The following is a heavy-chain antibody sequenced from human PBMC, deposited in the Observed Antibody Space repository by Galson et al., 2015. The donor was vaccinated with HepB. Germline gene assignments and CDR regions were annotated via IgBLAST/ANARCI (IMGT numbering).Heavy chain of an antibody. Sequence: SVKVSCKASGGTFSSYAISWVRQAPGQGLEWMGGIIPIFGTANYAQKFQGRVTITADESTSTAYMELSSLRSEDTAVYYCAIGYCSSTSCYISANYYYYYYMDVWGKGTTVTVSS. D-gene: IGHD2-2*02. CDR1: GGTFSSYA. J-gene: IGHJ6*03. V-gene: IGHV1-69*13. CDR2: IIPIFGTA. CDR3: AIGYCSSTSCYISANYYYYYYMDV.